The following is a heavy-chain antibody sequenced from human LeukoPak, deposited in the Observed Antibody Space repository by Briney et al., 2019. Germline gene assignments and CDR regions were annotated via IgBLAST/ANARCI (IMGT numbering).Heavy chain of an antibody. CDR1: GGSFSGYY. Sequence: SETLSLTCAVYGGSFSGYYWSWIRQPPGKGLEWNGEINHSGSTNYNPSLKSRVNISVDTSKNQFSLKLSSVTAADTAVYYCASWKRITIFGVARSGVLDYWGQGTLVTVSS. D-gene: IGHD3-3*01. J-gene: IGHJ4*02. V-gene: IGHV4-34*01. CDR3: ASWKRITIFGVARSGVLDY. CDR2: INHSGST.